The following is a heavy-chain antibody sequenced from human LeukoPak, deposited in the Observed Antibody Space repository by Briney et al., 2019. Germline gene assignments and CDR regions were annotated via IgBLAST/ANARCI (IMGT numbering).Heavy chain of an antibody. J-gene: IGHJ4*02. CDR3: AREYSSSSGRSFDY. CDR2: ISSSSSSK. Sequence: PGGSLRLPCAASEFTFSSYSMNWVRQAPGKGLEWVSYISSSSSSKYYADSVKGRFTISRDNGKNSLYLQMNSLRAEDTAVYYCAREYSSSSGRSFDYWGQGTLVTVSS. D-gene: IGHD6-6*01. CDR1: EFTFSSYS. V-gene: IGHV3-48*01.